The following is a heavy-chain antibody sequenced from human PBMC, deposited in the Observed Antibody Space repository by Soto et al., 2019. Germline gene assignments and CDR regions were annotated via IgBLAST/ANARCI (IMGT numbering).Heavy chain of an antibody. D-gene: IGHD2-15*01. V-gene: IGHV3-23*01. CDR1: GFTFSSYA. Sequence: GGSLRLSCAASGFTFSSYAMSWVRQAPGKGLEWVSAISGSGGSTYYADSVKGRFTISRDNSKNTLYLQMNSLRAEDTAVYYCAKGYCSGGSCYIGGYFDYWGQGTLVTVSS. CDR2: ISGSGGST. J-gene: IGHJ4*02. CDR3: AKGYCSGGSCYIGGYFDY.